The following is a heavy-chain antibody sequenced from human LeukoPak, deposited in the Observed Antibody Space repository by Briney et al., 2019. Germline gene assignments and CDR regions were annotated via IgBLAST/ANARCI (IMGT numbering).Heavy chain of an antibody. Sequence: ASAKVSCKASGYTFTGYYMHWVRQAPGQELEWMGWINPNSGGTNYAQKFQGRVTMTRDKSIRTAYMELSRMTSDDTAVYYCARTIWFGESADAFDIWGQGTMVTVSS. V-gene: IGHV1-2*02. D-gene: IGHD3-10*01. CDR1: GYTFTGYY. CDR3: ARTIWFGESADAFDI. J-gene: IGHJ3*02. CDR2: INPNSGGT.